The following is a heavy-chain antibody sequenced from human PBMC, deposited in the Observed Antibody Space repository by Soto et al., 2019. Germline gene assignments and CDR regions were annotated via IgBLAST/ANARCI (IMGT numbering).Heavy chain of an antibody. D-gene: IGHD3-22*01. CDR2: ISSSSSYI. Sequence: GGSLRLSCAASGFTFSTYAMNWVRQAPGKGLEWVSSISSSSSYIYYADSVKGRFTISRDNAKNSLYLQMNSLRAEDTAVYYCASSAYVPYYYDSSGYSNAFDIWGQGTMVT. J-gene: IGHJ3*02. CDR3: ASSAYVPYYYDSSGYSNAFDI. V-gene: IGHV3-21*01. CDR1: GFTFSTYA.